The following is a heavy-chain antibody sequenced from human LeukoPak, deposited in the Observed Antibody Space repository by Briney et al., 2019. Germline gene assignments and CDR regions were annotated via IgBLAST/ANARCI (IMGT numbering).Heavy chain of an antibody. V-gene: IGHV3-48*02. D-gene: IGHD6-25*01. CDR1: GFTFSGYS. Sequence: GGSLRLSCAASGFTFSGYSMNWVRQAPGKGLEWVSYISPSSDAIRYADSVKGRFTISRDNAKNSLYLQMSSLRDEDTAVYYCARAAYASGPDYWGQGTLVTVSS. CDR3: ARAAYASGPDY. J-gene: IGHJ4*02. CDR2: ISPSSDAI.